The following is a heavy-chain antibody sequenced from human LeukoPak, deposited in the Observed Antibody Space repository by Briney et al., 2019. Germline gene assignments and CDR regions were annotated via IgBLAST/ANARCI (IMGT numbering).Heavy chain of an antibody. J-gene: IGHJ4*02. CDR2: IYYSGST. CDR3: ARDRNYDILTGYSAGKAGFDY. D-gene: IGHD3-9*01. Sequence: SETLSLTCTVSGGSISGYYWSWIRQPPGKGLEWIGYIYYSGSTNYNPSLKSRVTISVDTSKNQFSLKLSSVTAADTAVYYCARDRNYDILTGYSAGKAGFDYWGQGTLVTVSS. V-gene: IGHV4-59*01. CDR1: GGSISGYY.